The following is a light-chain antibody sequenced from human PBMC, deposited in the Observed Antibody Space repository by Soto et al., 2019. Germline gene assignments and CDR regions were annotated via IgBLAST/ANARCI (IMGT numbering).Light chain of an antibody. Sequence: EIVLTQSPGTLSLSPGERATLSCRASQSVSSSYLAWYQQKPGQAPMLLIYGASSRANGIPDRFSGGGSGTSFSLTINRLELQDFAVYYRQHYGRSRKFAQGPKVEI. V-gene: IGKV3-20*01. CDR2: GAS. J-gene: IGKJ1*01. CDR3: QHYGRSRK. CDR1: QSVSSSY.